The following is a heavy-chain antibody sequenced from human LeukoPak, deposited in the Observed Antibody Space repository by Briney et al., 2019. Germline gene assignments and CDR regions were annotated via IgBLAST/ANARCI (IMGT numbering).Heavy chain of an antibody. CDR1: GFIFSRDW. Sequence: GGSLRLSCAASGFIFSRDWMMWVRQAPGKGPEWVANIHLDGSEKYYVDSVKGRFTVSRDNAKNSLYLQMNSLRVEDTAVYYCVRYGMDVWGQGTTVTVSS. CDR2: IHLDGSEK. J-gene: IGHJ6*02. CDR3: VRYGMDV. V-gene: IGHV3-7*01.